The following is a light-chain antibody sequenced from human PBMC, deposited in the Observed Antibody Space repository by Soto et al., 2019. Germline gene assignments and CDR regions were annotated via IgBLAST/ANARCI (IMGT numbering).Light chain of an antibody. J-gene: IGKJ4*01. V-gene: IGKV2-28*01. CDR3: MQALQTPLT. CDR2: MGS. Sequence: DIVMTQSPVSLPVTPGEPASISCRSSQSLLHSHGYTYLDWYLQKPGKSPQLLIYMGSTRASGVPDRFSGSGSGTDFTLKISRVEAEDAGVYYCMQALQTPLTFGGGTKVEIK. CDR1: QSLLHSHGYTY.